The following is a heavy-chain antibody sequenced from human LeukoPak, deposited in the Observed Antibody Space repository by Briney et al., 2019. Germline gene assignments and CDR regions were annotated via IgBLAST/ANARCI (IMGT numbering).Heavy chain of an antibody. Sequence: PSETLSLTCAVYGGSFSGYYWSWIRQPPGKGLEWIGEINHSGSTNCNPSLKSRVTISVDTSKNQFSLKLSSVTAADTAVYYCARGGQPQYCGGDCYYFDYWGQGTLVTVSS. V-gene: IGHV4-34*01. CDR3: ARGGQPQYCGGDCYYFDY. CDR2: INHSGST. CDR1: GGSFSGYY. D-gene: IGHD2-21*02. J-gene: IGHJ4*02.